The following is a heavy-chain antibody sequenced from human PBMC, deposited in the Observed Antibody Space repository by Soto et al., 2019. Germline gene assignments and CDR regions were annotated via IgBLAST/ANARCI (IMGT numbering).Heavy chain of an antibody. CDR1: GFTFSTYG. V-gene: IGHV3-33*01. CDR2: IWYDGSNK. J-gene: IGHJ5*02. Sequence: QVQLLESGGGVVQPGSSLRLSCAASGFTFSTYGMHWVRQAPGKGLEWVAIIWYDGSNKYYADSVKGRFTISRDDSKNTLYLQMNSLTAEDTAVYFCARDASAYDGGWYPRGFDPWGQGTLVTVSS. D-gene: IGHD6-19*01. CDR3: ARDASAYDGGWYPRGFDP.